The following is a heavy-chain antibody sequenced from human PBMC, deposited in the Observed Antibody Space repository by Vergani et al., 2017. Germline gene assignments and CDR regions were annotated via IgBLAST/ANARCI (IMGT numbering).Heavy chain of an antibody. J-gene: IGHJ4*02. V-gene: IGHV4-34*01. CDR3: ARDYGSGSYYNY. D-gene: IGHD3-10*01. CDR1: GGSFSGYY. Sequence: QVQLQQWGAGLLKPSETLSLTCAVYGGSFSGYYWSWIRQPPGKGLEWIGEINHSGSTNYNPSLKSRVTISVDTSKNPFSLKLISVTAADTAVYYCARDYGSGSYYNYWGQGTLVTVSS. CDR2: INHSGST.